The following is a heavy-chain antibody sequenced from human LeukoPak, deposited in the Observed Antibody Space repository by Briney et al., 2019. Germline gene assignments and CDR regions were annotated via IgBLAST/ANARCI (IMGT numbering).Heavy chain of an antibody. J-gene: IGHJ4*02. D-gene: IGHD3-22*01. Sequence: GGSLRLSCAASGFTFSSYGMHWVRQAPGKGLEWVAVIWYDGSNKYYADSVKGRFTISRDNSKNTLYLQMNSLRAEDTAVYYCARDRHYCDSSGTPFDYWGQGTLVTVSS. CDR1: GFTFSSYG. CDR2: IWYDGSNK. CDR3: ARDRHYCDSSGTPFDY. V-gene: IGHV3-33*01.